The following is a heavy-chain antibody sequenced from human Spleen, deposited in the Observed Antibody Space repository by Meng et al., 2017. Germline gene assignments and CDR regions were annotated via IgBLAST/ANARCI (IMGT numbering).Heavy chain of an antibody. V-gene: IGHV3-7*01. D-gene: IGHD5-12*01. Sequence: GESLKISCAASGFTFSSYWMSWVRQAPGKGLEWVANIKQDGSEIYYVDSVKGRFTISRDNAKNSLYLQMNSLRAEDTAVYYCARCDYSGYGRYRMDVWGRGTTVTVSS. CDR1: GFTFSSYW. J-gene: IGHJ6*02. CDR2: IKQDGSEI. CDR3: ARCDYSGYGRYRMDV.